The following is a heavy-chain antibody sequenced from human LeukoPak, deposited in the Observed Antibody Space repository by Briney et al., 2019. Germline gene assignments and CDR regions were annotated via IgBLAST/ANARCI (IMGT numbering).Heavy chain of an antibody. CDR2: INHSGST. Sequence: SETLSLTCAVYGGSFSGYYWGWIRQPPGKGLEWIGEINHSGSTNYNPSLKSRVTISVDTSKNQFSLKLSSVTAADTAVYYCARPIRYDSSGPFDYWGQGTLVTVSS. V-gene: IGHV4-34*01. D-gene: IGHD3-22*01. CDR1: GGSFSGYY. CDR3: ARPIRYDSSGPFDY. J-gene: IGHJ4*02.